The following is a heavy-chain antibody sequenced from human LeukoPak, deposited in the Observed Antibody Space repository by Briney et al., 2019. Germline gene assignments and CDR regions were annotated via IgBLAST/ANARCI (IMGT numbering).Heavy chain of an antibody. V-gene: IGHV3-30-3*01. CDR3: ARAVRYYYDSSGYYNNWFDP. CDR2: ISFDGRNK. D-gene: IGHD3-22*01. Sequence: GGSLRLSCAASGFTFSSYAMHWVRQAPGKGLEWVAVISFDGRNKYYADSVKGRFIISRDNSKNTLYLQMNSLRAEDTAVYYCARAVRYYYDSSGYYNNWFDPWGQGTLVTASS. J-gene: IGHJ5*02. CDR1: GFTFSSYA.